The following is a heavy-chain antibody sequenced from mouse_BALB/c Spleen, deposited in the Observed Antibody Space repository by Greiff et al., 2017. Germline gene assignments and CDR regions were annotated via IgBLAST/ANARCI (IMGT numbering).Heavy chain of an antibody. CDR1: GFTFSSYG. CDR2: INSNGGST. J-gene: IGHJ3*01. CDR3: AREGNYFAY. V-gene: IGHV5-6-3*01. Sequence: DVMLVESGGGLVQPGGSLKLSCAASGFTFSSYGMSWVRQTPDKRLELVATINSNGGSTYYPDSVKGRFTISRDNAKNTLYLQMSSLKSEDTAMYYCAREGNYFAYWGQGTLVTVSA. D-gene: IGHD2-1*01.